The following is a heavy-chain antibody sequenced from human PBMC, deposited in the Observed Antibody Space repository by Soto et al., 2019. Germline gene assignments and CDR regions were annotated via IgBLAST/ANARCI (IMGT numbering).Heavy chain of an antibody. CDR2: IKSKADGETK. CDR3: CVVKRRDQYSTSGYWFDP. J-gene: IGHJ5*02. D-gene: IGHD2-15*01. V-gene: IGHV3-15*01. CDR1: GFTFSHAW. Sequence: EMHLVDSGGGLVKPGGSLRLSCAASGFTFSHAWMSWVRQAPGKGLEWVGRIKSKADGETKDYGAPVRGRFTISRDDSKDTWYLQMNSLRIEDTAVYYCCVVKRRDQYSTSGYWFDPWGPGTLVTVSS.